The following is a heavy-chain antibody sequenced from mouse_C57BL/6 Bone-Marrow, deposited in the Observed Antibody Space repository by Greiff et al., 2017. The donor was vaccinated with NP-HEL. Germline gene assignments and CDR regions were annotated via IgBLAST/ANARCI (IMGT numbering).Heavy chain of an antibody. CDR3: ARSRVAHYFDY. CDR1: GYTFTSYW. D-gene: IGHD1-1*02. J-gene: IGHJ2*01. Sequence: VQLQQPGAELVRPGSTVKLSCKASGYTFTSYWMDWVKQRPGQGLEWIGNIYPSDSETHYNQKFKDKATLTVDKSSSTAYMQLSSLTSEDSAVYYCARSRVAHYFDYWGQGTTLTVSS. V-gene: IGHV1-61*01. CDR2: IYPSDSET.